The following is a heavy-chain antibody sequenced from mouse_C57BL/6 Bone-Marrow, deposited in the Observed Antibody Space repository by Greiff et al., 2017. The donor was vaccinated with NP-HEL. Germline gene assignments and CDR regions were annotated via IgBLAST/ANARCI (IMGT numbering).Heavy chain of an antibody. J-gene: IGHJ3*01. V-gene: IGHV1-18*01. CDR2: INPNNGGT. D-gene: IGHD1-1*01. Sequence: VQLQQSGPELVKPGASVKIPCKASGYTFTDYNMDWVKQSHGKSLEWIGDINPNNGGTIYNQKFKGKATLTVGKAYSTAYMELRSLTSEDTAVYYCARVLTVFAYWGQGTLVTVSA. CDR1: GYTFTDYN. CDR3: ARVLTVFAY.